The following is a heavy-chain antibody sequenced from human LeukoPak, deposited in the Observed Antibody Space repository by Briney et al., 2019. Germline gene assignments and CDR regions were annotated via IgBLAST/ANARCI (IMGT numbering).Heavy chain of an antibody. V-gene: IGHV4-34*01. CDR1: GGSISSDY. CDR3: ARGARFGHWYFDL. D-gene: IGHD3-16*01. CDR2: INHSGST. Sequence: PSETLSLTCTVSGGSISSDYWNWIRQPPGKGLEWIGEINHSGSTNYNPSLKSRVTISVDTSKNQFSLKLSSVTAADTAVYYCARGARFGHWYFDLWGRGTLVTVSS. J-gene: IGHJ2*01.